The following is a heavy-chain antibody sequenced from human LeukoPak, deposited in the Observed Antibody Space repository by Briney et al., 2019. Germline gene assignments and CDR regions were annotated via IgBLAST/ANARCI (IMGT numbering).Heavy chain of an antibody. CDR3: ARGQSLRYFAHGAFDI. V-gene: IGHV4-39*07. Sequence: SETLSLTCTVSGGSISSSSYYWGWIRQPPGKGLEWIGEINHSGSTNYNPSLKSRVTISVDTSKNQFSLKLSSVTAADTAVYYCARGQSLRYFAHGAFDIWGQGTMVTVSS. CDR2: INHSGST. J-gene: IGHJ3*02. D-gene: IGHD3-9*01. CDR1: GGSISSSSYY.